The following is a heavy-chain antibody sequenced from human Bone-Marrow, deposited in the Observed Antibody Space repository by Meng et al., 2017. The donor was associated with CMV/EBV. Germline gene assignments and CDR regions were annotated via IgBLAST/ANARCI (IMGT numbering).Heavy chain of an antibody. V-gene: IGHV3-30*02. J-gene: IGHJ6*02. CDR3: QIVVVPAAIPGGGYYAMDV. D-gene: IGHD2-2*02. CDR2: IRYDGSNK. Sequence: GESLKISCAASGFTFSSYGMHWVRQAPGKGLEWVAFIRYDGSNKYYADSVKGRFTISRDNSKNTLYLQMNSLRAEDTAVYYCQIVVVPAAIPGGGYYAMDVWGQGTTVTVSS. CDR1: GFTFSSYG.